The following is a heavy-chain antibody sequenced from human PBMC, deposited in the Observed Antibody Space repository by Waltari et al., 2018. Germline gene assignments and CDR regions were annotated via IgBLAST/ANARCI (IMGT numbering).Heavy chain of an antibody. D-gene: IGHD2-15*01. Sequence: EVQLVQSGAEVKKQGESLKIPCKASGYAFTNYWIGWVRQLPGKGLEWKAIISAGKSENKFKPTVQGQFSVSADKSTSAAYLQWSSLKASDTGIYYCARDMTDGGIAFFFDYWDQETRVSVSS. CDR1: GYAFTNYW. CDR3: ARDMTDGGIAFFFDY. CDR2: ISAGKSEN. J-gene: IGHJ4*02. V-gene: IGHV5-51*03.